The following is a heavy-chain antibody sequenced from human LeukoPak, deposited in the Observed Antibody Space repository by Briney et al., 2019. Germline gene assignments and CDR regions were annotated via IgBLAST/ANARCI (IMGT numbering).Heavy chain of an antibody. CDR2: IYTMGDT. CDR1: SGSIRSYH. Sequence: SESLSLTCTVSSGSIRSYHWAWIRQPAGKTLEWLGCIYTMGDTDYNPSLKSRVTISVDTSKNQFSLKLNSVTAADTAVYYCARLTGSASELYNCFDPWGQGTLGTVSS. D-gene: IGHD3-10*01. J-gene: IGHJ5*02. V-gene: IGHV4-4*09. CDR3: ARLTGSASELYNCFDP.